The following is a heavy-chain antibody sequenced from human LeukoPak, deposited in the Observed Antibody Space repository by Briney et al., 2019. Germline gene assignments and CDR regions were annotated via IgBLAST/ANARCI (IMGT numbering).Heavy chain of an antibody. Sequence: SETLSLTCAVYGGSFSGYDWSWIRQPPGKGLEWIGEINHSGSTNYNPSLKSRVTISVDTSKNQFSLRLSSVTAADTALYYCEVERPPDYGDNVFDYWGQGTLVTVSS. V-gene: IGHV4-34*01. CDR1: GGSFSGYD. D-gene: IGHD4-17*01. J-gene: IGHJ4*02. CDR3: EVERPPDYGDNVFDY. CDR2: INHSGST.